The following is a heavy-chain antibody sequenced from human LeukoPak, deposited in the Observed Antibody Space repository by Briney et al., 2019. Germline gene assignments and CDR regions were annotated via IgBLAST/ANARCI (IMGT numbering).Heavy chain of an antibody. Sequence: SETLSLTCAVSGGPISSSNWWSWVRQPPGKGLEWIGEIYHSGSTNYNPSLKSRVTISVDKSKNQFSLKLSSVTAADTAVYYCARGNSSSWQNFDYWGQGTLVTVSS. V-gene: IGHV4-4*02. CDR1: GGPISSSNW. J-gene: IGHJ4*02. CDR2: IYHSGST. D-gene: IGHD6-13*01. CDR3: ARGNSSSWQNFDY.